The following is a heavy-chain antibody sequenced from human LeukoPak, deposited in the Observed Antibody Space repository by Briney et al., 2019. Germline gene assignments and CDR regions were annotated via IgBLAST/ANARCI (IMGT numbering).Heavy chain of an antibody. CDR3: ARDGYYDSSGL. CDR2: IISSSSTI. V-gene: IGHV3-48*04. CDR1: GFTFSSYS. D-gene: IGHD3-22*01. J-gene: IGHJ4*02. Sequence: GGCLRLSCAASGFTFSSYSMNWVRQAPGKGLEWVSYIISSSSTIYYADSVKGRFTISRDNAKNSLYLQMNSLRAEDTAVYYCARDGYYDSSGLWGQGTLVTVSS.